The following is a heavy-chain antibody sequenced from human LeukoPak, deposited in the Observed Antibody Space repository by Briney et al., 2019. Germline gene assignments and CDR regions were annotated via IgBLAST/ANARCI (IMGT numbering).Heavy chain of an antibody. Sequence: GGSLRLSCAASGFTFSAYAMHWVRQAPGKGLEWVAVISYDGSNKYYADSVKGRFTISGDKSKDTLNLQMNSLRPEDTAVYYCARGPGPIAGAKNPFDIWGQGTMVTVSS. V-gene: IGHV3-30*01. D-gene: IGHD1-26*01. CDR2: ISYDGSNK. CDR3: ARGPGPIAGAKNPFDI. CDR1: GFTFSAYA. J-gene: IGHJ3*02.